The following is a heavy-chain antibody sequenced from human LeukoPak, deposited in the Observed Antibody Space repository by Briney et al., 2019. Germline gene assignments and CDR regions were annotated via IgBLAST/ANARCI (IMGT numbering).Heavy chain of an antibody. CDR2: ISPTGTTI. Sequence: GGSLRLSCAPSGFTFSSYSMNWVRQAPGKGLEWISYISPTGTTIYYADSVRGRFTISRDSSKNMLYLQMNSLRVEDTAVYYCAKGFSSGPWDACDIWGQGTMVTVSS. V-gene: IGHV3-48*01. J-gene: IGHJ3*02. CDR1: GFTFSSYS. CDR3: AKGFSSGPWDACDI. D-gene: IGHD3-22*01.